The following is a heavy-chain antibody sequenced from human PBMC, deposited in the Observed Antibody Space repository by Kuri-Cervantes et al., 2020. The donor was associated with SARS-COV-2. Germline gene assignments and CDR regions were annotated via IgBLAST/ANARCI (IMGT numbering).Heavy chain of an antibody. J-gene: IGHJ6*02. Sequence: GESLKISCAASGFTFSSYWMHWVRQAPGKGLEWVAVISYDGSNKYYADSVKGRFTISRDNSKNTLYLQMNSLRAEDTAVYYCAKSPFGFLEWFSGGMDVWGQGTTVTVSS. D-gene: IGHD3-3*01. CDR3: AKSPFGFLEWFSGGMDV. CDR2: ISYDGSNK. CDR1: GFTFSSYW. V-gene: IGHV3-30*18.